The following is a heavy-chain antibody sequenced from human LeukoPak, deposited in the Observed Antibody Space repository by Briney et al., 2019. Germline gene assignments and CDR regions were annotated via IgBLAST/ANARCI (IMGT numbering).Heavy chain of an antibody. CDR2: INGYNGHT. J-gene: IGHJ5*02. V-gene: IGHV1-18*01. D-gene: IGHD6-13*01. CDR3: ARGLIAPGCIRLDP. CDR1: GYTFTSYG. Sequence: ASVRVSCKASGYTFTSYGITWVRQAPGQGLEWMGWINGYNGHTNYAQKLQARVTMTTDTSTRTAYMELRSLRSDDTAVYYCARGLIAPGCIRLDPWGQGTLVTVSS.